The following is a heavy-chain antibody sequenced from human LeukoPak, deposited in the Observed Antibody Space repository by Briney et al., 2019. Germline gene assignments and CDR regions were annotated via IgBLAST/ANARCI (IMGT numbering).Heavy chain of an antibody. J-gene: IGHJ1*01. D-gene: IGHD1-26*01. Sequence: GGSLRLSCAASGFTFSSYGMHWVRQAPGKGLEWVAVISYDGSNKYYANSVKGRFTISRDNSKNTLYLQMNSLRAEDTGVYYCAKAGGSESEYFQHWGQGTLVTVSS. CDR2: ISYDGSNK. CDR3: AKAGGSESEYFQH. CDR1: GFTFSSYG. V-gene: IGHV3-30*18.